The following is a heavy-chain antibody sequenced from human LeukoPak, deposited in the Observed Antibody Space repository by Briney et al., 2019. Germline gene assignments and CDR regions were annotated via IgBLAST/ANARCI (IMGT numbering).Heavy chain of an antibody. Sequence: ASVKVSCKASGYTFTSYDINWVRQATGQGLEWMGWTNPNSGNTGYGQKFQGRVTMTRNTSISTAYMELSSLRSEDTAVYYCARGKKLAPAEYFQHWGQGTLVTVSS. CDR2: TNPNSGNT. J-gene: IGHJ1*01. D-gene: IGHD1-7*01. CDR1: GYTFTSYD. V-gene: IGHV1-8*01. CDR3: ARGKKLAPAEYFQH.